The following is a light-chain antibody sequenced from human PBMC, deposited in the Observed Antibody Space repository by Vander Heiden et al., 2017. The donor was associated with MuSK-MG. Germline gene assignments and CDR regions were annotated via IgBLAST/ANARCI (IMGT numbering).Light chain of an antibody. CDR2: NYR. CDR1: SSKIGRNT. CDR3: AGWDDSLNGPV. J-gene: IGLJ2*01. V-gene: IGLV1-44*01. Sequence: QSALTQPPSASGTPGQRVTISCSGSSSKIGRNTVHWYQHLPGTAPKLLIYNYRQRPSGVPDRFSGSKSGTSASLAISGLQSEDEAYYYCAGWDDSLNGPVFGGGTKLTVL.